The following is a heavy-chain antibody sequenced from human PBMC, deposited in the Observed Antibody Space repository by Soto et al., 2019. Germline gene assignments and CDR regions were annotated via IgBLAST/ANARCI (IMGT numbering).Heavy chain of an antibody. Sequence: SETLSLTCTVSGGSISNYYWSWIRQSPGKGLEWIGYIYDTGNTNSNPSLQSRATISMDTSKNQLSLKLSSVTAADTAVYYCARARITMVREVIKYNMDVWGQGTTVTVS. D-gene: IGHD3-10*01. CDR1: GGSISNYY. J-gene: IGHJ6*02. CDR3: ARARITMVREVIKYNMDV. CDR2: IYDTGNT. V-gene: IGHV4-59*01.